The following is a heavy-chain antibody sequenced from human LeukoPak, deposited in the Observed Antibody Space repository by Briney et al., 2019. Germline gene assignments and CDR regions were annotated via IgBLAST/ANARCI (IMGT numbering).Heavy chain of an antibody. CDR3: TTEKVDSNGWFYRSFDY. Sequence: PGGSLRLSCAASGFSFNKAWMSWVRQAPGKGLEWVGRSQSQTDGGATDYAAPVKGRFAISRDDSKNTLYLQMNSLKTEDTGVYFCTTEKVDSNGWFYRSFDYWGQGTLVTVSS. CDR1: GFSFNKAW. CDR2: SQSQTDGGAT. J-gene: IGHJ4*02. V-gene: IGHV3-15*01. D-gene: IGHD6-19*01.